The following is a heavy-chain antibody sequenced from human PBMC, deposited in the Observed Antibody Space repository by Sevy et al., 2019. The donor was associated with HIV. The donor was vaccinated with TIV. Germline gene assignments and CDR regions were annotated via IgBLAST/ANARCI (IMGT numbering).Heavy chain of an antibody. CDR1: GFTFSSYA. V-gene: IGHV3-30*18. CDR2: IPYDGSST. Sequence: GGSLRLSCAASGFTFSSYAMHWVRQAPGKGLEWVAAIPYDGSSTYYADSVKGRLTISRDNSKNTLYLQMNSLRAADTALYYCAKGQTDYYDTSGPVDYWGQGTLVTVSS. D-gene: IGHD3-22*01. J-gene: IGHJ4*02. CDR3: AKGQTDYYDTSGPVDY.